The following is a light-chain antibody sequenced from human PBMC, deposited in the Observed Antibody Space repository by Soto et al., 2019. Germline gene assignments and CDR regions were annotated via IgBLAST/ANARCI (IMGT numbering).Light chain of an antibody. CDR2: EVI. J-gene: IGLJ2*01. V-gene: IGLV2-8*01. CDR3: SSYAGSNSFEV. CDR1: SSDVGGDNY. Sequence: QSALTQPPSASGSPGQSVTISCTGTSSDVGGDNYVSWYQQHPGKAPKLMIYEVIKRPPGVPDRFSGSKSGNTASLAVSGLQAEDEADYYCSSYAGSNSFEVFGGGTKLTVL.